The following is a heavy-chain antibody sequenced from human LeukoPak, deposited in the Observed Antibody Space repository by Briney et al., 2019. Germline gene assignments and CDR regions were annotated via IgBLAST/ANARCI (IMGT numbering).Heavy chain of an antibody. Sequence: PGGSLRLSCAASGFTFSNHAMTWVRQAPGKGLEWVSAISGGDGATYYADSVKGRFTISRDNSKNTVYLHMSSLRADDTAIYHCAKIYQPLLSHFDYWGQGTLVAVSS. V-gene: IGHV3-23*01. CDR2: ISGGDGAT. D-gene: IGHD2-2*01. CDR1: GFTFSNHA. J-gene: IGHJ4*02. CDR3: AKIYQPLLSHFDY.